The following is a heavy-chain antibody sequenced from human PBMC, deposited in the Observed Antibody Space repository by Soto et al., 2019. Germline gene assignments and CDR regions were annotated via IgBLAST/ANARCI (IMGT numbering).Heavy chain of an antibody. CDR1: GFTITSSA. D-gene: IGHD1-20*01. CDR2: TGISGRTT. Sequence: EVQLLDSGGGLVQPGESLRLSCAASGFTITSSAMSWVRQAPGKGLEWVSTTGISGRTTYYADSVKGRFTVSRDDSKNTLDLQMSSLRAEDTAVYYCATVNNTSRSFDYWGQGTPVTVSS. J-gene: IGHJ4*02. V-gene: IGHV3-23*01. CDR3: ATVNNTSRSFDY.